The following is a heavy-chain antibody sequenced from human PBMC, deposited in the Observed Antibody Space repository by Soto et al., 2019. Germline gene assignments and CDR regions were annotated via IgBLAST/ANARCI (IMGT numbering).Heavy chain of an antibody. D-gene: IGHD3-3*01. CDR3: ARGSRFDWFDP. J-gene: IGHJ5*02. V-gene: IGHV1-18*04. CDR1: GYTFTNYG. CDR2: ISAYNGNA. Sequence: QVQLVQSGAEVKKPGASVKVSCRASGYTFTNYGFTWVRQAPGQGLEWMGWISAYNGNANYGQNLQGRVTMTTDTATSTAHMELRSLRYDDTAIYYCARGSRFDWFDPWGQGTLVTVSS.